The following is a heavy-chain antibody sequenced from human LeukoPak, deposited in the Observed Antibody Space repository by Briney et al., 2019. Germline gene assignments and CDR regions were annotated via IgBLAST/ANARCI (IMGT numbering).Heavy chain of an antibody. CDR2: IWYDGSNK. Sequence: PGGSLRLSCAASGFTFSSYGMHWVRQAPGKGLEWVAVIWYDGSNKYYADSVKGRFTISRDNSKNTLYLQMNSLRAEDTAVYYCAKSNGVDRNGYNSDYFDYWGQGTLDTVSS. V-gene: IGHV3-33*06. J-gene: IGHJ4*02. CDR1: GFTFSSYG. CDR3: AKSNGVDRNGYNSDYFDY. D-gene: IGHD5-24*01.